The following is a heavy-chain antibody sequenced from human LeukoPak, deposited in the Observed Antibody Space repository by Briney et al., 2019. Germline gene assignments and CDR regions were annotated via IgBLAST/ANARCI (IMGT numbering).Heavy chain of an antibody. CDR1: GFTFSSYW. V-gene: IGHV3-48*04. CDR2: ISSSGSTI. D-gene: IGHD4-23*01. J-gene: IGHJ4*02. Sequence: PGGSLRLSCAASGFTFSSYWVHWVRQAPGKGLEWVSYISSSGSTIYYADSVKGRFTISRDNAKNSLHLQMNSLRAEDTAVYYCARDYGGSSPFDYWGQGTLVTVSS. CDR3: ARDYGGSSPFDY.